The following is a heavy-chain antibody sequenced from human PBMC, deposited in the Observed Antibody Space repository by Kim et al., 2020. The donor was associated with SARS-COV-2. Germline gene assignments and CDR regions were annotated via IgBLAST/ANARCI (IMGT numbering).Heavy chain of an antibody. J-gene: IGHJ6*01. D-gene: IGHD3-3*01. Sequence: FTGYYMHWVRQAPGQGLEWMGWINPNSGGTNYAQKFQGRVTMTRDTSISTAYMELSRLRSDDTAVYYCARGTENYDFWSGYYVYYYGMDV. CDR1: FTGYY. CDR3: ARGTENYDFWSGYYVYYYGMDV. CDR2: INPNSGGT. V-gene: IGHV1-2*02.